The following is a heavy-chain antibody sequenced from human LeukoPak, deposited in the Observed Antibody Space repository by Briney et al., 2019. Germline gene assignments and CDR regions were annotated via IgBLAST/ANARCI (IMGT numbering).Heavy chain of an antibody. Sequence: KPSETLSLTCAVYGGAFSGYYWSWIRQPPGKGLGWIGEINHSGSTNYNPSLKSRVTISVDTSKNQFSLKLSSVTAADTAVYYCARAPRRASTTLLPWGQGTLVTVSS. CDR2: INHSGST. V-gene: IGHV4-34*01. CDR3: ARAPRRASTTLLP. D-gene: IGHD1-26*01. CDR1: GGAFSGYY. J-gene: IGHJ5*02.